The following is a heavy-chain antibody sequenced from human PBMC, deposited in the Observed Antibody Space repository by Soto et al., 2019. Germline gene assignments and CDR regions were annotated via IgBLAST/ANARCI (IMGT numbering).Heavy chain of an antibody. J-gene: IGHJ3*02. CDR3: SRVARNVLWFGESVDSFDI. CDR2: MNPNSGNT. D-gene: IGHD3-10*01. V-gene: IGHV1-8*01. Sequence: QVQLVQSGAEVKKPGASVKVSCKASGYTFTSYDINWVRQATGQGLEWMGWMNPNSGNTGYGQKFHGRVTMTRNAPISTAYMELSSLRSEDTAAYYCSRVARNVLWFGESVDSFDIWGQGTMVTVFS. CDR1: GYTFTSYD.